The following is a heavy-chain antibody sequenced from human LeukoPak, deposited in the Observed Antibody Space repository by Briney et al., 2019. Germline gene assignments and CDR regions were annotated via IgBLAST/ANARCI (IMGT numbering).Heavy chain of an antibody. Sequence: SETLSLTCTVSGGSLSNHYWNWIRQPPGKGLEWIGYIYYTGNTNYNPSLKSRVTISVDTSKNQFSLKLSSVTAADTAVYYCAREGMYSSSPNDAFDIWGQGTMVTVSS. CDR2: IYYTGNT. CDR1: GGSLSNHY. CDR3: AREGMYSSSPNDAFDI. D-gene: IGHD6-6*01. J-gene: IGHJ3*02. V-gene: IGHV4-59*11.